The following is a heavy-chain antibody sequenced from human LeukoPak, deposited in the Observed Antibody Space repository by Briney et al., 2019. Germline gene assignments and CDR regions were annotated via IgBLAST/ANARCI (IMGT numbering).Heavy chain of an antibody. CDR1: GFTFSTYA. D-gene: IGHD3-3*01. V-gene: IGHV3-23*01. CDR2: ISGSGSTT. CDR3: AKDGGY. Sequence: GGSLRLSCAASGFTFSTYAMTWVRRAPGKGLEWVSAISGSGSTTSYADSVKGRFTISRDNSKNTLYVQMNSLRAEDTAVYYCAKDGGYWGQGTLVTVSS. J-gene: IGHJ4*02.